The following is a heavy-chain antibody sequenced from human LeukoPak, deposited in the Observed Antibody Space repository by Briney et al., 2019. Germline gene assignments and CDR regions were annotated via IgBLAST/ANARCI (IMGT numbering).Heavy chain of an antibody. J-gene: IGHJ4*02. D-gene: IGHD6-19*01. V-gene: IGHV3-23*01. CDR1: GFTFSSYA. Sequence: GGSLRLSCAASGFTFSSYAMSWVRQAPGKGLEWVSAISGSGGSTNYADSVKGRFTISRDNAKNSLYLQMNSLRAEDTAVYYCASDQDSGWYEWGQGTLVTVSS. CDR3: ASDQDSGWYE. CDR2: ISGSGGST.